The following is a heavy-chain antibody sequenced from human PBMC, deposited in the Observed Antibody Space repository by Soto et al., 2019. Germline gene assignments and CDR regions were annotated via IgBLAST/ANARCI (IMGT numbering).Heavy chain of an antibody. Sequence: EVQLLESGGKLVQPGGSLTLSCAASGFTFSTYAMAWVRQAPGKGLEWVSGVSASGLNTDYADPVKGRFYISRDNSKNKVSLPIYSPRAEDTSLYYSAKDRPRRSSGYVFDYGGRGTPVTVSS. CDR1: GFTFSTYA. J-gene: IGHJ4*02. V-gene: IGHV3-23*01. D-gene: IGHD5-18*01. CDR2: VSASGLNT. CDR3: AKDRPRRSSGYVFDY.